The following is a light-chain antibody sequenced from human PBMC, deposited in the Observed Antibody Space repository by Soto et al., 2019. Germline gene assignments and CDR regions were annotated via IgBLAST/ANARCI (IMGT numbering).Light chain of an antibody. CDR2: GAS. V-gene: IGKV3-15*01. CDR3: QQYNSWPPLT. Sequence: EIVMTQSPATLSVSPGERATLSCRASQSVSSNLAWYQQKPGQAPRLLIYGASTRATGIPARFSGCGSGTEFALTISSLQSEDLAVYYCQQYNSWPPLTFGGGTKVEIK. J-gene: IGKJ4*01. CDR1: QSVSSN.